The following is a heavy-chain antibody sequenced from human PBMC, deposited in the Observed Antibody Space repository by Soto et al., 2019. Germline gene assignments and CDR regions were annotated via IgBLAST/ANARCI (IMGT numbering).Heavy chain of an antibody. D-gene: IGHD3-16*01. V-gene: IGHV2-5*01. CDR1: GFSLSTSGVG. J-gene: IGHJ4*02. Sequence: FGPTLVNPTQTLTLSCTFSGFSLSTSGVGVGWIRQPPGKALEWLALIYWNDDKRYSPSLKSRLTITKDTSKNQVVLTMTNMDPVDTATYYCAHRRDYVWGSPVSIYYFDYWGQGTLVTVSS. CDR2: IYWNDDK. CDR3: AHRRDYVWGSPVSIYYFDY.